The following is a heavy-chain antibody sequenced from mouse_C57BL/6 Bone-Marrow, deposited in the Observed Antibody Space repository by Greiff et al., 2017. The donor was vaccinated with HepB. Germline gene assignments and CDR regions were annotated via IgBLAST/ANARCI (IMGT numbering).Heavy chain of an antibody. D-gene: IGHD2-4*01. CDR3: ARIYYDYDRYYYYAMDY. Sequence: VHLVESGPGLVQPSQSLSITCTVSGFSLTSYGVHWVRQSPGKGLEWLGVIWSGGSTDYDAAFISRLSISKDNSKSQVFFKMNSLQADDTAIYYCARIYYDYDRYYYYAMDYWGQGTSVTVSS. V-gene: IGHV2-2*01. CDR1: GFSLTSYG. J-gene: IGHJ4*01. CDR2: IWSGGST.